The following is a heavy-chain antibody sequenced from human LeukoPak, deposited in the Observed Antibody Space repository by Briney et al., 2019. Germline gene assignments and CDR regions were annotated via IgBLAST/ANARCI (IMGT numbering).Heavy chain of an antibody. CDR2: IKQDGSEK. CDR1: GFTFSSRDW. J-gene: IGHJ4*02. V-gene: IGHV3-7*01. D-gene: IGHD3-10*01. CDR3: ARVRWFGDPVGY. Sequence: PGGSLRLSCVASGFTFSSRDWMTWVRQAPGKGLEWVANIKQDGSEKNYVDSVKGRFTISRDNAKNSVDLQMNSLRVEDTAVYYCARVRWFGDPVGYWGQGTLVTVSS.